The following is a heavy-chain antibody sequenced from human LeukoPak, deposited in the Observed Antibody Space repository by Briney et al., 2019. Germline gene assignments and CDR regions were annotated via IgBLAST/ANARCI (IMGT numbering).Heavy chain of an antibody. J-gene: IGHJ2*01. Sequence: SETLPLTCTVSGGSVSSGSYYWSWIRQPPGKGLEWIGYIYYSGSTNYNPSLKSRVTISVDTSKNQFSLKLSSVTAADTAVYYCARKYIVGAYVVPADWYFDLWGRGTLVTVSS. D-gene: IGHD1-26*01. V-gene: IGHV4-61*01. CDR1: GGSVSSGSYY. CDR2: IYYSGST. CDR3: ARKYIVGAYVVPADWYFDL.